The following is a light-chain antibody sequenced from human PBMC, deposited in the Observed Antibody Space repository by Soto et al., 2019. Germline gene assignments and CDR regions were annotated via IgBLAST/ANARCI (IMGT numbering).Light chain of an antibody. Sequence: EIVLTPSQGTLSLSPGEWAALSLSASQSVNKAYLVWYQVKPGQAPRRLIYGASSRATGIPDRFSGRGFGTDFTLTISRLEPEDFAVYYCQHSGDFRWTFGLGTKVDIK. CDR1: QSVNKAY. J-gene: IGKJ1*01. CDR3: QHSGDFRWT. V-gene: IGKV3-20*01. CDR2: GAS.